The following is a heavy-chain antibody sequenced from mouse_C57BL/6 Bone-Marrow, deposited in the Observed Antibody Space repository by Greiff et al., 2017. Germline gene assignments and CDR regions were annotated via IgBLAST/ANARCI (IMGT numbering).Heavy chain of an antibody. V-gene: IGHV1-50*01. CDR3: ARLYYSAY. CDR2: IDPSDSYP. D-gene: IGHD2-12*01. CDR1: GYTFTTYW. Sequence: VQLQQPGAELVKPGASVKLSCKASGYTFTTYWMQWVKQRPGQGLEWIGEIDPSDSYPNYNQKFKGKATLAVDTSSSTAYMQLSSLTSEDSAVYYFARLYYSAYWGQGTTLTVSA. J-gene: IGHJ2*01.